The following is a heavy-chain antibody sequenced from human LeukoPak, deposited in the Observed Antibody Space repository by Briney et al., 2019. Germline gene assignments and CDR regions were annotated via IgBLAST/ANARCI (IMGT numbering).Heavy chain of an antibody. CDR1: GGSFSGYY. CDR2: INHSGST. V-gene: IGHV4-34*01. J-gene: IGHJ4*02. D-gene: IGHD4-17*01. Sequence: SETLSLTCAVYGGSFSGYYWSWIRQPPGKGLEWIGEINHSGSTNYNPSLKSRVTISVDTSKNQFSLKLSSVTAADTAVYYCAREAGAYGDYVGLYCFDYWGQGTLVTVSS. CDR3: AREAGAYGDYVGLYCFDY.